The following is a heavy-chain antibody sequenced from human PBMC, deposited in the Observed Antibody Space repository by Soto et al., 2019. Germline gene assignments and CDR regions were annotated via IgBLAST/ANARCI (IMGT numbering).Heavy chain of an antibody. Sequence: GGSLRLSCAASGFTFSSYAMSWVRRVPGKGLEWVSTFSGSGEGNTYHADSVKGRFTISRDNSKNTLHLQMNSLRAEDTAVYYCAKEVGTSLAVDYYGMDVWGQGTTVTVSS. V-gene: IGHV3-23*01. CDR2: FSGSGEGNT. CDR3: AKEVGTSLAVDYYGMDV. CDR1: GFTFSSYA. D-gene: IGHD1-1*01. J-gene: IGHJ6*02.